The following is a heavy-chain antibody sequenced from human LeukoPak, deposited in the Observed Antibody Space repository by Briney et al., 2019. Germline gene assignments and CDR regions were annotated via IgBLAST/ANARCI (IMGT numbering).Heavy chain of an antibody. CDR2: INPNSGGA. CDR3: ARRSDDYDSSAYYH. CDR1: GYTFTGYY. V-gene: IGHV1-2*02. J-gene: IGHJ4*02. D-gene: IGHD3-22*01. Sequence: EASVKVSCKASGYTFTGYYMHWVRQAPGQGLEWMGWINPNSGGANYAQKFQGRVTMTMDPSISTAYMELSSLRSEDTAVYYCARRSDDYDSSAYYHWGQGTLVTVSS.